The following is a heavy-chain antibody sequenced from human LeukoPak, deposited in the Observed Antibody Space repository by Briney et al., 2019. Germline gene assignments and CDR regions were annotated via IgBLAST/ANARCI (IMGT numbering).Heavy chain of an antibody. D-gene: IGHD3-22*01. Sequence: ASVKVSCEASGYTFTSYDINWVRQATGQGLEWMGWMNPNSGNTGYAQKFQGRVTMTRNTSISTAHMELSSLRSEDTAVYYCARGLGRGRYDSSGYFYYFDYWGQGTLVTVSS. CDR1: GYTFTSYD. V-gene: IGHV1-8*01. CDR3: ARGLGRGRYDSSGYFYYFDY. CDR2: MNPNSGNT. J-gene: IGHJ4*02.